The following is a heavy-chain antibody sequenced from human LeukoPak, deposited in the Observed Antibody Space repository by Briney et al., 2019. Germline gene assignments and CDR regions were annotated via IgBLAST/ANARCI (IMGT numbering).Heavy chain of an antibody. CDR1: GYTFTSYY. V-gene: IGHV1-46*01. J-gene: IGHJ4*02. D-gene: IGHD3/OR15-3a*01. CDR2: INSSGGTT. CDR3: AREPSGTGYFDY. Sequence: ASVKVSCKASGYTFTSYYLHWVRQAPGQGLEGVGVINSSGGTTSYAQKFQGRLTVTRDTSTSTVYMDLSSLRSEDTAVYYCAREPSGTGYFDYWGQGTLVTVSS.